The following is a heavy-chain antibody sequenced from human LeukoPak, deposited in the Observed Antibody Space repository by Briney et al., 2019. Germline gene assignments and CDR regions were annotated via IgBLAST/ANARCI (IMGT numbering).Heavy chain of an antibody. CDR2: IKQDGSEK. CDR1: GFTFSSYW. J-gene: IGHJ4*02. D-gene: IGHD5-24*01. V-gene: IGHV3-7*01. CDR3: AREAGGWLQSDFDY. Sequence: GGSLRLSCAASGFTFSSYWMSWVRQAPGKGLEWVANIKQDGSEKYYVDSVKGRFTISRDNAKNSLYLQMNSLRAEDTAVYYCAREAGGWLQSDFDYWSQGTLVTVSS.